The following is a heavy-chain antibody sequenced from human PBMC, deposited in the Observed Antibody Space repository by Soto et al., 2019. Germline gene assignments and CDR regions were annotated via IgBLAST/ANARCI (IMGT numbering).Heavy chain of an antibody. J-gene: IGHJ4*02. V-gene: IGHV1-18*01. D-gene: IGHD3-10*02. CDR2: IGLYHTVT. CDR1: GYGASRFVDYG. Sequence: QIQMVQSGAEFKEPGASVKVSCKTSGYGASRFVDYGIDCVRQAPGQDLQWMGWIGLYHTVTKYTPQFQERVTITSDPSTRTVYMELTSLRSDDTATYYGVIHVKTIPLDQWGTGTRITVS. CDR3: VIHVKTIPLDQ.